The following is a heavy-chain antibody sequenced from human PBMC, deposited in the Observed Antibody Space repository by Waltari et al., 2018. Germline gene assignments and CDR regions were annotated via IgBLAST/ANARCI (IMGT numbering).Heavy chain of an antibody. D-gene: IGHD6-13*01. CDR1: GFSLSTSGVG. Sequence: QITLKESGPTLVKPTQTLTLTCTFSGFSLSTSGVGVGWIRQPPGKALEWLALISWNDDKRYSPSRKSRLTITKETSKNQVVITMTNMDPVDTATYYCAHICVFCLKQQLVRGYYFDYWGQGTLVTVSS. V-gene: IGHV2-5*01. CDR3: AHICVFCLKQQLVRGYYFDY. J-gene: IGHJ4*02. CDR2: ISWNDDK.